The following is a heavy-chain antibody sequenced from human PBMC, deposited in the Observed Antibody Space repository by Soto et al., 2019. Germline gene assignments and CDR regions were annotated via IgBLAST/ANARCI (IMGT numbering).Heavy chain of an antibody. V-gene: IGHV1-8*01. CDR3: ARRTKRDRVLDF. CDR2: MNPNSGNR. D-gene: IGHD3-3*01. CDR1: GYTFTSDD. J-gene: IGHJ4*02. Sequence: GASVKVSCKASGYTFTSDDINWVRQAAGQGLEWMGWMNPNSGNRGYAQKFQGRVTMTRNTSISTAYMELSSLRSEDTAVYYCARRTKRDRVLDFWGQGTLVTV.